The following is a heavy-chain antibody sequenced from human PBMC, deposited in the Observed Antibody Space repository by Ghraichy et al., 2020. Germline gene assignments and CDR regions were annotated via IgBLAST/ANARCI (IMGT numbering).Heavy chain of an antibody. V-gene: IGHV3-33*01. CDR2: IWYDGSNK. D-gene: IGHD3-16*01. J-gene: IGHJ6*02. CDR3: ARTPRGRGRPGYYYYYGMDV. CDR1: GFTFSSYG. Sequence: GGSLRLSCAASGFTFSSYGMHWVRQAPGKGLEWVAVIWYDGSNKYYADSVKGRFTISRDNSKNTLYLQMNSLRAEDTAVYYCARTPRGRGRPGYYYYYGMDVWGQGTTVTVSS.